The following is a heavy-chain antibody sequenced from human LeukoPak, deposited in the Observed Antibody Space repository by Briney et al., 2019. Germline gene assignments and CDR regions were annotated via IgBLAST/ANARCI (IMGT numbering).Heavy chain of an antibody. D-gene: IGHD6-19*01. Sequence: PSETLTLTCTVSGGSISNYYWSWIRQPAGKGLEWIGRIYSSGNTNYNPSLKSRVTMSVDTSKNQFSLKLSSVTAADTAVYYCARDPYSSGLRNNWFDPWGQGTLVTVSS. J-gene: IGHJ5*02. CDR1: GGSISNYY. CDR2: IYSSGNT. V-gene: IGHV4-4*07. CDR3: ARDPYSSGLRNNWFDP.